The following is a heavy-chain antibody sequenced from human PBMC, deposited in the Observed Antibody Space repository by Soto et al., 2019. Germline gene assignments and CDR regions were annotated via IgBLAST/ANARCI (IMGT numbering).Heavy chain of an antibody. Sequence: PGGSLRLSCAASGFPFSSYAMSLVRQAPGKGLEWVSAISGSGGSTYYADSVKGRFTISRDNSKNTLYLQMNSLRAEDTAVYYCARISARYFDYWGQGTLVTVSS. J-gene: IGHJ4*02. CDR2: ISGSGGST. CDR1: GFPFSSYA. D-gene: IGHD3-3*02. CDR3: ARISARYFDY. V-gene: IGHV3-23*01.